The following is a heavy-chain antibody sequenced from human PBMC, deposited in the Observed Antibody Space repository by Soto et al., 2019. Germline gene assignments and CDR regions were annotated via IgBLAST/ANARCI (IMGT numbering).Heavy chain of an antibody. D-gene: IGHD2-21*02. CDR3: AKRRTTADYYWYGMDV. J-gene: IGHJ6*02. CDR2: ISASGDRT. Sequence: PGGSLRLSCAASGFTFTTYHMVWVRQAPGKGLESVASISASGDRTYYADSVKGRFTISRDNSKNMLYLQMNSLRAEDTAVYYCAKRRTTADYYWYGMDVWGQGAAVTVSS. CDR1: GFTFTTYH. V-gene: IGHV3-23*01.